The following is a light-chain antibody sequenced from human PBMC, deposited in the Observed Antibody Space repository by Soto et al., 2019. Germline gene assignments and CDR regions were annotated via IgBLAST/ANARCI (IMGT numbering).Light chain of an antibody. CDR2: GTS. CDR3: QSYDNSLIGSV. Sequence: QSVLTQPPSVSWAPGQRVTISCTGSNSKIGAGSDVHWYQQLPGTAPKLLILGTSNRPSGVPDRFSGSKSGTSASLAITGLQAEDEADYYCQSYDNSLIGSVFGGGTKVTVL. V-gene: IGLV1-40*01. CDR1: NSKIGAGSD. J-gene: IGLJ3*02.